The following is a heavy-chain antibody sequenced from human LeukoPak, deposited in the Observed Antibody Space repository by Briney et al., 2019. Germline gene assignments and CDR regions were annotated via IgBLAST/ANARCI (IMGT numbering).Heavy chain of an antibody. CDR1: GGSISSSSYY. J-gene: IGHJ6*03. CDR2: IYYSGST. Sequence: PSETLSLTCTVSGGSISSSSYYWGWIRQPPGEGLEWVGSIYYSGSTYYNPSLKSRVTISVDTSKNQFSLKLSSVTAADTAVYYCARHKDGYNGDYYMDVWGKGTTVTISS. D-gene: IGHD5-24*01. V-gene: IGHV4-39*01. CDR3: ARHKDGYNGDYYMDV.